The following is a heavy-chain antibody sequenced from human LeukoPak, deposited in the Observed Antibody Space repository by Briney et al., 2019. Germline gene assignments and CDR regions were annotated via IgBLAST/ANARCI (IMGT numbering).Heavy chain of an antibody. D-gene: IGHD1-14*01. J-gene: IGHJ4*02. CDR2: ISSSSSYI. V-gene: IGHV3-21*01. CDR1: GFTFSSYW. Sequence: PGGSLRLSCAASGFTFSSYWMHWVRQAPGKGLEWVSSISSSSSYIYYADSVKGRFTISRDNAKNSLYLQMNSLRAEDTAVYYCARAPDSLQSDYWGQGTLVTVSS. CDR3: ARAPDSLQSDY.